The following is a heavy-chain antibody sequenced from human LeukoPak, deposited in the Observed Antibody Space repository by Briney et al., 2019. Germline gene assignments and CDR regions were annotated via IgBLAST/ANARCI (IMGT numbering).Heavy chain of an antibody. CDR3: ARVTYDSRGYMWYYFDY. CDR1: GGTFSSYA. CDR2: IIPIFGTA. D-gene: IGHD3-22*01. J-gene: IGHJ4*02. V-gene: IGHV1-69*13. Sequence: SVKVSCKASGGTFSSYAISWVRQAPGQGLEWMGGIIPIFGTANYAQKFQGRVTITADESTSTAYMELSSLRSEDTAVYYCARVTYDSRGYMWYYFDYWGQGTLVTVSS.